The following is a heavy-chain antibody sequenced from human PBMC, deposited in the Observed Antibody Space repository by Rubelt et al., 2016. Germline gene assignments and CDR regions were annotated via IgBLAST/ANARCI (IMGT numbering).Heavy chain of an antibody. CDR3: AKVGPDYYDSSGYYDYFDY. V-gene: IGHV3-9*01. D-gene: IGHD3-22*01. Sequence: GGVSGISWNSGSIGYADSVKGRFTISRDNAKNSLYLQMNSLRAEDTALYYCAKVGPDYYDSSGYYDYFDYWGQGTLVTVSS. J-gene: IGHJ4*02. CDR2: ISWNSGSI.